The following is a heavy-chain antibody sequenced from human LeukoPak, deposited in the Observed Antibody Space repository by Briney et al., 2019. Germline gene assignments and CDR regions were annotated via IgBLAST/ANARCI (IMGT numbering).Heavy chain of an antibody. V-gene: IGHV4-4*07. J-gene: IGHJ3*02. CDR3: ATSTTVYYYDSSGRPLDVFDI. Sequence: AETLSLTCTVSGDSITNYYWSWIRQPAGKGLEWIGRIYIRGSTNYNPSLKGRVTMSLDTSNDQFFLKLRSVTAPDTAVYYCATSTTVYYYDSSGRPLDVFDIWGQGTVVTVSS. CDR1: GDSITNYY. CDR2: IYIRGST. D-gene: IGHD3-22*01.